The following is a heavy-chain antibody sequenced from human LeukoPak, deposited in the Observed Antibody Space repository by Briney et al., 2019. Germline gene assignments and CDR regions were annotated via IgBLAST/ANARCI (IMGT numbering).Heavy chain of an antibody. J-gene: IGHJ6*02. Sequence: GASVKVSCKASGYTFTTYDINWVRQASGQGLEWMGGMNPNSGNTGYAQKFRGRVTMTRNTSTTTAYMELNSLRSEDTAVYYCASEQWLKREGVYYYYGVAVWGQGTTVTVSS. CDR2: MNPNSGNT. CDR1: GYTFTTYD. D-gene: IGHD6-19*01. V-gene: IGHV1-8*01. CDR3: ASEQWLKREGVYYYYGVAV.